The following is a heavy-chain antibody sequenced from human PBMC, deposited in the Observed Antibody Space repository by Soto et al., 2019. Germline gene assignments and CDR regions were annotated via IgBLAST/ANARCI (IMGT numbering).Heavy chain of an antibody. D-gene: IGHD3-16*01. J-gene: IGHJ4*02. CDR3: AKDGVRLGQHAYSDC. Sequence: EVHLLESGGALVQPGGSLRLSCAASGFTLSDYAMSWVRQAPGKGLEWVSSISDSRTYYADSVKGRFSISRDSSKNTVCLQMHSLRAEDTAVYYCAKDGVRLGQHAYSDCWGQGTLVTVSS. CDR1: GFTLSDYA. V-gene: IGHV3-23*01. CDR2: ISDSRT.